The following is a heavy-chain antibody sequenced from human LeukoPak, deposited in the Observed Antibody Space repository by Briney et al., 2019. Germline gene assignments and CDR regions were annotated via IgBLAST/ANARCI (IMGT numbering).Heavy chain of an antibody. CDR1: GFTFSSYW. V-gene: IGHV3-7*01. Sequence: GGSLRLSCAASGFTFSSYWMSWVRQAPGKGLEWVANIKQDGSEKYYVDSVKGRFTISRDNAKNSLYLQMKRLRAEDTAVYYCARGLYSNYYYYYMDVWGKGTTVTVSS. CDR3: ARGLYSNYYYYYMDV. D-gene: IGHD4-11*01. CDR2: IKQDGSEK. J-gene: IGHJ6*03.